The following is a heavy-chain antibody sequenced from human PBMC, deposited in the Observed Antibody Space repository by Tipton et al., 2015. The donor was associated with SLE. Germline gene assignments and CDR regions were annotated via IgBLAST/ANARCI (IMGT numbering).Heavy chain of an antibody. CDR1: GVSISDHY. CDR3: AKYFYDASRSESVDP. Sequence: TLSLTCTVSGVSISDHYWSWIRQPPGKGLERLGYVFYSGSSVFYRAHYSPSRMSRVIISVDSSKNHFSLRLTSVTAADTAVYYCAKYFYDASRSESVDPWGQGPLVAVPS. D-gene: IGHD3-22*01. J-gene: IGHJ5*02. CDR2: VFYSGSSVFYRA. V-gene: IGHV4-59*11.